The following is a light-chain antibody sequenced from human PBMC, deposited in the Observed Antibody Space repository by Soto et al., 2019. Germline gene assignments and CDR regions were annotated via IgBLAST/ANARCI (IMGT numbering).Light chain of an antibody. Sequence: EIVLKQSPATLSLSPGEIANLSCRASQSISSYLAWYQQKPGQPPRLLIYDASNRATGIPARFSGSGSGPDFTLTISSLEPEDFAVYYCQQRSNWLFGPGTKVDIK. CDR2: DAS. J-gene: IGKJ3*01. CDR3: QQRSNWL. V-gene: IGKV3-11*01. CDR1: QSISSY.